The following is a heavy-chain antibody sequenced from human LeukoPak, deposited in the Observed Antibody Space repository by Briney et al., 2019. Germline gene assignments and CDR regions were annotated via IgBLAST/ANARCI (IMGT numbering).Heavy chain of an antibody. Sequence: SETLSLTCPVSGYSISSGYYWGWIRQPPGKGLEWIGSIYHSGSTYYNPSLKSRVTISVDTSKNQFSLKLSSVTAADTAVYYCARDGNPPDTAMVVGFDYWGQGTLVTVSS. D-gene: IGHD5-18*01. J-gene: IGHJ4*02. V-gene: IGHV4-38-2*02. CDR1: GYSISSGYY. CDR2: IYHSGST. CDR3: ARDGNPPDTAMVVGFDY.